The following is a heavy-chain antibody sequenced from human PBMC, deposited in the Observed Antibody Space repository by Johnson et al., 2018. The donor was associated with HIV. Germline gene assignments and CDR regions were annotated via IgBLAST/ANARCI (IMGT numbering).Heavy chain of an antibody. CDR1: GFTFDYYG. J-gene: IGHJ3*01. CDR2: IYSDGTT. V-gene: IGHV3-20*04. Sequence: VQLVESGGGVVRPGGSLRLSCAASGFTFDYYGMSWVRQAPGKGLEWVSVIYSDGTTSFAQSVKGRFSISRDVSKNILYLQMHSLRTEDTAYYYCARDLPGIYDAFDLWGQGTKVTISS. D-gene: IGHD1-26*01. CDR3: ARDLPGIYDAFDL.